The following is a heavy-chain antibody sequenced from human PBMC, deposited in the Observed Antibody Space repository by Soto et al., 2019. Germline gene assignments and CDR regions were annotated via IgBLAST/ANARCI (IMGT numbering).Heavy chain of an antibody. CDR1: GYRFTSYW. V-gene: IGHV5-51*01. J-gene: IGHJ4*02. D-gene: IGHD3-22*01. CDR3: ARSPSDFDSSGYDE. CDR2: IYPADSDT. Sequence: PGESLKISCKGSGYRFTSYWIGWVRQMPGKGLEWMGIIYPADSDTRYSPSFQGQVTISADKSINTAYPQWSSLKASDTAMYYCARSPSDFDSSGYDEWGQGTLVTVSS.